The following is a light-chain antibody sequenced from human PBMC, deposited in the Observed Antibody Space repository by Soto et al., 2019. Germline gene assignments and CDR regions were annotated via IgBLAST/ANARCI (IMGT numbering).Light chain of an antibody. Sequence: DIQMTQSPSTLSASVGDRVTITCRASQSISDRLVWYQRKPGKAPKLLIFDASSLESGVPSRFSGSGSGTAFTLTISSLQPDAFATYCCQHYSTVWAFGQGTKVEI. CDR2: DAS. CDR3: QHYSTVWA. CDR1: QSISDR. J-gene: IGKJ1*01. V-gene: IGKV1-5*01.